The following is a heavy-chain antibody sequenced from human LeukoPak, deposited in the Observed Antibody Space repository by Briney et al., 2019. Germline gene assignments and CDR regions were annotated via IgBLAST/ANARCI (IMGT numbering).Heavy chain of an antibody. D-gene: IGHD3-10*01. CDR3: ATLDNKRITMVRGVIVTGFVY. CDR1: GFTFSSYA. Sequence: GGSLRLSCAASGFTFSSYAMSWVRQAPGKGLEWVSAIGGSGGSTYYADSAKGRFTISRDNSKNTLYLQMNSLRAEDTAVYYCATLDNKRITMVRGVIVTGFVYWGQGTLVTVSS. CDR2: IGGSGGST. J-gene: IGHJ4*02. V-gene: IGHV3-23*01.